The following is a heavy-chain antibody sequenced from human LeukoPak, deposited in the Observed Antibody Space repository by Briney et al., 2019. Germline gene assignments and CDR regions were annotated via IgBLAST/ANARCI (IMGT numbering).Heavy chain of an antibody. CDR3: ARDKTSGYGIDY. V-gene: IGHV3-66*01. CDR1: GFTVSSNF. Sequence: GGSLRLSCAASGFTVSSNFMSWVRQAPGKGLEWVSVIYSGGSTYYADSVKGRFTISRDNSKNTLYLQMNSLRAEDTAVYYCARDKTSGYGIDYWGQGTLVTVSS. J-gene: IGHJ4*02. CDR2: IYSGGST. D-gene: IGHD5-12*01.